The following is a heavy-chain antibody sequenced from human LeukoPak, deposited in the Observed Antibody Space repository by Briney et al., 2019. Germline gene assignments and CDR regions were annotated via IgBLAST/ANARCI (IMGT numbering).Heavy chain of an antibody. Sequence: PGGSLRLSCAASGFTFSSYAMSWVRQAPGKGLKWVSTINDNGDGTYYADSVKGRFTISRDNSKNTLYLQMNSLRAEDTAVYYCAKENSRYSGNQDFDYWGQGTLVTVSS. V-gene: IGHV3-23*01. D-gene: IGHD1-26*01. CDR2: INDNGDGT. J-gene: IGHJ4*02. CDR3: AKENSRYSGNQDFDY. CDR1: GFTFSSYA.